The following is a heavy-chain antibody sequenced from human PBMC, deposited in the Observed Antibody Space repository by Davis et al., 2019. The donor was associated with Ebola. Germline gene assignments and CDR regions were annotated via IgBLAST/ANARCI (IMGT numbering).Heavy chain of an antibody. J-gene: IGHJ4*02. Sequence: GESLKISCRGSGFTFGDYAMSWVRQAPGKGLEWVGFMRSKGFGGTTEYAASVKGRFTISRDDSKGIAYLQMNSQTTEDTAVYYCTRRGTVVTPDYWGQGTLVTVSS. V-gene: IGHV3-49*04. CDR1: GFTFGDYA. CDR2: MRSKGFGGTT. CDR3: TRRGTVVTPDY. D-gene: IGHD4-23*01.